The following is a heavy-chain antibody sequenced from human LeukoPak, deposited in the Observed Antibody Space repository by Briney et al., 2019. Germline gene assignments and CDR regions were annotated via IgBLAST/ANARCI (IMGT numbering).Heavy chain of an antibody. CDR1: GFTFSSYA. D-gene: IGHD3-22*01. V-gene: IGHV3-23*01. CDR2: ISGSGGGT. Sequence: GGSLRLSYAASGFTFSSYAMSWVRQAPGKGLEWVSAISGSGGGTYYADSVKGRFTISRDNSKNTLYLQMNSLRAEDTAVYSCAKERGIVVVTPFDYWGQGTLVSVSS. CDR3: AKERGIVVVTPFDY. J-gene: IGHJ4*02.